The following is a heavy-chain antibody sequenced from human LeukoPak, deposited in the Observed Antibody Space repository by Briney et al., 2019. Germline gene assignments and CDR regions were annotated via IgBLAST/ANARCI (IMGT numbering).Heavy chain of an antibody. V-gene: IGHV3-23*01. CDR3: ARGEGDRYSGYFNWFDP. Sequence: GGSLRLSCAASGFTFSSYAMSWVRQAPGKGLEWVSAISDSGGSTYYADSVKGRFTISRDNSKNTLYLQMNSLRTEDTAVYYCARGEGDRYSGYFNWFDPWGQGTLVTVSS. J-gene: IGHJ5*02. CDR1: GFTFSSYA. CDR2: ISDSGGST. D-gene: IGHD5-12*01.